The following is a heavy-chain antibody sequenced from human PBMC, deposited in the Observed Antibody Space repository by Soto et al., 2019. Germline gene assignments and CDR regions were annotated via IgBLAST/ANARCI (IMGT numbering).Heavy chain of an antibody. CDR1: GYTFTSYY. CDR2: FNPSGGST. Sequence: QVQLVQSGAEVKKPGASVKVSCKASGYTFTSYYMHWVRQAPGQGLEWMGMFNPSGGSTTYAHKFHGRVIMTRDTSTSTVYKELSSLRSEDTAVYYCAKDLGYPSISHDAFDIWGQGTMVTDSS. D-gene: IGHD2-21*01. CDR3: AKDLGYPSISHDAFDI. V-gene: IGHV1-46*03. J-gene: IGHJ3*02.